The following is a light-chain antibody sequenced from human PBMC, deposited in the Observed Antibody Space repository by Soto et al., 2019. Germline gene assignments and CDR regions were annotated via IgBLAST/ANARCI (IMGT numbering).Light chain of an antibody. Sequence: DIQMTQSPSSLSASVGDRVTITCRTSQDISNYLAWYQHNPGKVPKLLIYAASTLQSGVPSRFSGGGSGTDFSLTISSLQPEDVATYYCQKYNSAPHTFGGGTKVEIQ. CDR2: AAS. CDR1: QDISNY. CDR3: QKYNSAPHT. V-gene: IGKV1-27*01. J-gene: IGKJ4*01.